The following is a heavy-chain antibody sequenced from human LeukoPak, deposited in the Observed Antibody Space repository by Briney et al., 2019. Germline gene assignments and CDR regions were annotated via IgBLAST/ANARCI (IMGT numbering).Heavy chain of an antibody. J-gene: IGHJ4*02. Sequence: GGSLRLSCAASGFTFSSYAMSWVRQAPGKGLEWVSVISGSGGSTYYADSVKGRFTLSRDNSKNTLYLQMNSLKTEDTAVYYCTTPVLIYYYDSSGYLETDYWGQGTLVTVSS. CDR1: GFTFSSYA. D-gene: IGHD3-22*01. CDR2: ISGSGGST. CDR3: TTPVLIYYYDSSGYLETDY. V-gene: IGHV3-23*01.